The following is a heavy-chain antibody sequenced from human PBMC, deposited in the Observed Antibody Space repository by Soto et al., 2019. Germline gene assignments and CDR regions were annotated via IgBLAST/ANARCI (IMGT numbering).Heavy chain of an antibody. CDR3: ARLPAAMKGSYYYMDV. CDR2: NYPGDSDT. J-gene: IGHJ6*03. Sequence: GESLXISXXGSXYXXXXXXXXXXRQMPGKXLXWMGXNYPGDSDTRYSPSFQGQVTISADKSISTAYLQWSSLKASDTAMYYCARLPAAMKGSYYYMDVWGKGTTVTVSS. V-gene: IGHV5-51*01. CDR1: XYXXXXXX. D-gene: IGHD2-2*01.